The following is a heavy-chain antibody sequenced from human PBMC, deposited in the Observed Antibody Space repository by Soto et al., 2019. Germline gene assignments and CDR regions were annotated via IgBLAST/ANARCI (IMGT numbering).Heavy chain of an antibody. V-gene: IGHV4-59*01. J-gene: IGHJ4*02. CDR3: ARGRTVRNYADDSSDYFYFFDY. CDR1: GDSISTFY. D-gene: IGHD3-22*01. CDR2: VYYTGST. Sequence: SETLSLTCTVSGDSISTFYWGWMRQSPGKELEWIGYVYYTGSTTYNPSLKSRVTISVDRSKNQFSLKLTSANAADTAVYYCARGRTVRNYADDSSDYFYFFDYWGQGTQVTVSS.